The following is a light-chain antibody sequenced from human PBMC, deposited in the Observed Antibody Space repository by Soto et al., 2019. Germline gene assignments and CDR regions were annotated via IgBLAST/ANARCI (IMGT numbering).Light chain of an antibody. CDR3: QQYYRYPLT. Sequence: ALRMTQSPSSFSASTGDRVTITCRASQGISSYLAWYQQKPGKAPKLLIYAASTLQSGVPSRFIGSGSGTDFTLTISSLQSEDFATYYCQQYYRYPLTFGGGTKVEIK. V-gene: IGKV1-8*01. CDR1: QGISSY. CDR2: AAS. J-gene: IGKJ4*01.